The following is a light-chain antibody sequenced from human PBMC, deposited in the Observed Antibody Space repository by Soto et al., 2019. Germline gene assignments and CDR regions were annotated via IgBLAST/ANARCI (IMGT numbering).Light chain of an antibody. CDR2: SYN. Sequence: QSVLTQPPSASGTPGQRVTISCSGHSSNIGSKYVYWYQQLPGTAPKLLIYSYNQRPSGVPDRFSGSKSGTSASLAISGLRSEEEADYYCAAWDDSLSGYVFGTGTKVTVL. CDR3: AAWDDSLSGYV. CDR1: SSNIGSKY. J-gene: IGLJ1*01. V-gene: IGLV1-47*02.